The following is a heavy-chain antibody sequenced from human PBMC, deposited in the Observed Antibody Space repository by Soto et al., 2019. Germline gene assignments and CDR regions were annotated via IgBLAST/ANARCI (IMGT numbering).Heavy chain of an antibody. CDR3: VRRYDPYYFDY. J-gene: IGHJ4*02. D-gene: IGHD1-1*01. CDR1: GFSLTTSGVA. CDR2: VYGSDAK. Sequence: QITLKESGPTLVKPTQTLTVTCTFSGFSLTTSGVAVGWIRQPPGKALEWLAIVYGSDAKFYSPSLKNRLTITKDTSKNQGALTLTNMDPVETATSSCVRRYDPYYFDYWCQGTLVTVSS. V-gene: IGHV2-5*01.